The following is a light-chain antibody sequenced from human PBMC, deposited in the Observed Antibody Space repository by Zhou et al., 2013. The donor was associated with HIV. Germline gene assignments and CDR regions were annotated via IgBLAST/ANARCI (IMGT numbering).Light chain of an antibody. Sequence: EVVLTQSPGTLSLSPGERATLSCRASQSLSSNYLAWYQQKPGQAPRLLIYGASSRATGIPDRFSGSGSGTDFTLTISSLEPEDFAVYYCQQRSNWPLCSFGQGTKLEIK. CDR3: QQRSNWPLCS. V-gene: IGKV3D-20*02. J-gene: IGKJ2*04. CDR1: QSLSSNY. CDR2: GAS.